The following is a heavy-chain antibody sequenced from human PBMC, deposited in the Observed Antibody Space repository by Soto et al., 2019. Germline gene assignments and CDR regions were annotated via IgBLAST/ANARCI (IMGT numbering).Heavy chain of an antibody. CDR2: ISGSGGST. J-gene: IGHJ5*02. CDR3: AKGEDYDFWSGYLNWFDT. D-gene: IGHD3-3*01. CDR1: GFTFSSYA. Sequence: EVQLLESGGGLVQPGGSLRLSCAASGFTFSSYAMSWVRQAPGKGLEWVSAISGSGGSTYYADSVKGRFTISRDNSKNTLYLQMNRLRAEDTAVYYCAKGEDYDFWSGYLNWFDTWGQGTLVTVSS. V-gene: IGHV3-23*01.